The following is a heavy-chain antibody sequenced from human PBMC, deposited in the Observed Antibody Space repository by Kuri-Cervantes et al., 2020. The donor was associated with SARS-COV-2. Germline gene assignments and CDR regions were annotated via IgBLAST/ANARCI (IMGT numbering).Heavy chain of an antibody. Sequence: GGSLRLSCAASGFTFSSYWMSWVRQAPGKDLEWVSGISWNSGSIGYADSVKGRFTISRDNAKNSLYLQMNSLRAEDTALYYCAKDISYSSGWGGLDYWGQGTLVTVSS. CDR1: GFTFSSYW. CDR3: AKDISYSSGWGGLDY. V-gene: IGHV3-9*01. CDR2: ISWNSGSI. D-gene: IGHD6-19*01. J-gene: IGHJ4*02.